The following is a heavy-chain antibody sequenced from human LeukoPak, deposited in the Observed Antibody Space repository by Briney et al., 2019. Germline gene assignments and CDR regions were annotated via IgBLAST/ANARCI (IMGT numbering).Heavy chain of an antibody. CDR3: AKESSGGWYFDY. Sequence: PGGSLRLSCAASGFTFSDYYMSWIRQAPGKGLEWVSYISSSGDIIYYADSVKGRFTVSRDNSKNNLYLQMNSLRAEDTAVYYCAKESSGGWYFDYWGQGTLVTVSS. V-gene: IGHV3-11*01. J-gene: IGHJ4*02. CDR2: ISSSGDII. D-gene: IGHD6-19*01. CDR1: GFTFSDYY.